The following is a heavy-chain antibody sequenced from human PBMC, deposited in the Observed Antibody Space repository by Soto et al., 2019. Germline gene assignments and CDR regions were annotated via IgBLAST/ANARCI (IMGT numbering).Heavy chain of an antibody. J-gene: IGHJ4*02. CDR1: GFTFSSYA. V-gene: IGHV3-30-3*01. CDR2: ISYDGSNK. D-gene: IGHD3-22*01. Sequence: AGGSLRLSCAASGFTFSSYAMHWVRQAPGKGLEWVAVISYDGSNKYYADSVKGRFTISRDNSKNTLYLQMNSLRAEDTAVYYCARDYDSGRYYWGFEYWGQGTLVTVSS. CDR3: ARDYDSGRYYWGFEY.